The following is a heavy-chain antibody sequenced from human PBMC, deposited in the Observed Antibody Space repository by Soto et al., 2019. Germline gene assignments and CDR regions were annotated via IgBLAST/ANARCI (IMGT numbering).Heavy chain of an antibody. V-gene: IGHV3-13*01. CDR1: GFSFSSYD. Sequence: GSLRLSCAASGFSFSSYDMHWVRQATGKGLEWVSAIGTAGDTYYPGSVKGRFTISRENAKNSLYLQMKSLRAGDTAVYYCARGSRYSSSSVLYFDYWGQGTLVTVSS. D-gene: IGHD6-13*01. CDR3: ARGSRYSSSSVLYFDY. CDR2: IGTAGDT. J-gene: IGHJ4*02.